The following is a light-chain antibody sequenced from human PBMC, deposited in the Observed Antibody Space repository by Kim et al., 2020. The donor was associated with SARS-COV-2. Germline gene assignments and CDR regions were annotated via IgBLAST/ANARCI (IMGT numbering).Light chain of an antibody. CDR1: QTIGTS. CDR2: GAS. V-gene: IGKV1-39*01. Sequence: DIQMTQSPSSLSASVGDRVTITCRASQTIGTSLIWYQQKPGKAPEVLIYGASNLQNGVPSRFSGSGSGTEFTLTISSLQPEDFVTYFCQQGYWTPVTFGQGTKLEI. J-gene: IGKJ2*01. CDR3: QQGYWTPVT.